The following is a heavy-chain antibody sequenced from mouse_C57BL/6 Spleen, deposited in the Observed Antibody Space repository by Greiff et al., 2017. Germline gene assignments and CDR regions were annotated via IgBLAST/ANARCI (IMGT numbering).Heavy chain of an antibody. CDR3: AMETTMITPLAMDY. D-gene: IGHD2-4*01. CDR2: IHPSDSDT. J-gene: IGHJ4*01. Sequence: QVQLKQPGAELVKPGASVKVSCKASGYTFTSYWMHWVKQRPGQGLEWIGRIHPSDSDTNYNQKFKGKATLTVDKSSSTAYMQLSSLTSEDSAVYYCAMETTMITPLAMDYWGQGTSVTVSS. CDR1: GYTFTSYW. V-gene: IGHV1-74*01.